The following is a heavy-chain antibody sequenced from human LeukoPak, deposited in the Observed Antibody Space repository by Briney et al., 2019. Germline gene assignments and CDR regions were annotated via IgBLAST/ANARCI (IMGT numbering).Heavy chain of an antibody. CDR1: GFTFSSYG. D-gene: IGHD4-23*01. Sequence: GGSLRLSCAASGFTFSSYGMHWVRQAPSKGLEWVAVISYDGSNKYYADSVKGRFTISRDNSKNTLYLQMNSLRAEDTAVYYCAKVNYGGNWYGMDVWGQGTTVTVSS. CDR2: ISYDGSNK. CDR3: AKVNYGGNWYGMDV. V-gene: IGHV3-30*18. J-gene: IGHJ6*02.